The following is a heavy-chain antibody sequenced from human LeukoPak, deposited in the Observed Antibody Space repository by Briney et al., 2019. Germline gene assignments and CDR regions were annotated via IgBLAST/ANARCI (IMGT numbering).Heavy chain of an antibody. D-gene: IGHD3-10*01. J-gene: IGHJ3*02. CDR1: GGSISSYY. CDR2: IYYSGST. Sequence: SETLSLTCTVSGGSISSYYWSWIRQPPGKGLEWIGYIYYSGSTNYNPSLKSRVTISVDTSKNQFSLKLSSVTAADTAVYYCARDLRGYYGSGSYPSDAFDIWGQGTMVTVSS. CDR3: ARDLRGYYGSGSYPSDAFDI. V-gene: IGHV4-59*01.